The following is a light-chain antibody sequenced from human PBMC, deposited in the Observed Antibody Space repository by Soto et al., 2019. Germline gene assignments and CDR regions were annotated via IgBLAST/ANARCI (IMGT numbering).Light chain of an antibody. CDR1: QDISNY. V-gene: IGKV1-33*01. CDR2: DAS. CDR3: QQYDNLLWT. J-gene: IGKJ1*01. Sequence: DIQMTQSPSSLSASVGDRVTITCQASQDISNYLNWYQQKPGKAPKLLIYDASNLETGVPSRFSASGSGTDFTFNISSLQPEDIATYYCQQYDNLLWTFGQGPKVEIK.